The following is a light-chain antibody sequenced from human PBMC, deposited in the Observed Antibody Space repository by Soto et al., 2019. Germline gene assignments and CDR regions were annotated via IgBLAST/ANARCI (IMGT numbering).Light chain of an antibody. V-gene: IGLV2-8*01. J-gene: IGLJ3*02. CDR3: SSYRGNYNWV. CDR1: SSDVGAHNF. Sequence: QSALTQPPSASGSPGQSVTISCTGTSSDVGAHNFVSWYQHHPGKAPKLMIYEVNRRPSGVPDRFSGSNSGSTASLTVSGLQPEDEADYYCSSYRGNYNWVFGGGTKLTVL. CDR2: EVN.